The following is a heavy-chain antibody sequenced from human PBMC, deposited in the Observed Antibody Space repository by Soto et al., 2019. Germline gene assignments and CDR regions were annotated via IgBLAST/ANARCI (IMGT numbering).Heavy chain of an antibody. V-gene: IGHV4-34*01. CDR1: GGSFSGYY. J-gene: IGHJ4*02. CDR3: ARVLAGWGHLTVYYTPGGFDY. Sequence: SETLSLTCAVYGGSFSGYYWSWIRQPPGKGLEWIGEINHSGSTNYNPSLKSRVTISVDTSKNQFSLKLSSVTAADTAVYYCARVLAGWGHLTVYYTPGGFDYWGQGTLVTVSS. D-gene: IGHD3-9*01. CDR2: INHSGST.